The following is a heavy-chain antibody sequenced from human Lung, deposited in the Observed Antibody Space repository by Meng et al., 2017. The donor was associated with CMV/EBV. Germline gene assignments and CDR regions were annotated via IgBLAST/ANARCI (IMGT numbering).Heavy chain of an antibody. V-gene: IGHV4-34*01. CDR1: GGSFSGYY. CDR2: INRSGST. J-gene: IGHJ4*02. Sequence: SETLSLTCAVYGGSFSGYYWSWIRQPPGKGLEWIGEINRSGSTNYNPSLKSRVTISVDTSKNQFSLKLSSVTAADTAVYYYASDYVRRSSSYPSDWGQGTLVTVSS. D-gene: IGHD6-6*01. CDR3: ASDYVRRSSSYPSD.